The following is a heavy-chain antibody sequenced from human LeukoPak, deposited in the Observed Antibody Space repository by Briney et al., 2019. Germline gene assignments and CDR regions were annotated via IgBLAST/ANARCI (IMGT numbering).Heavy chain of an antibody. CDR1: GVSISGTNYY. CDR2: IHYRLPT. Sequence: PSETLSLTCDVYGVSISGTNYYWGWIRQPPGMGLEWIGSIHYRLPTFYNPLLKSRVTISVDTSKNQISLRLRSVTAADTAVYYCARHEEEDGYNAKTPDYWGQGTLVTVSP. D-gene: IGHD5-24*01. CDR3: ARHEEEDGYNAKTPDY. J-gene: IGHJ4*02. V-gene: IGHV4-39*01.